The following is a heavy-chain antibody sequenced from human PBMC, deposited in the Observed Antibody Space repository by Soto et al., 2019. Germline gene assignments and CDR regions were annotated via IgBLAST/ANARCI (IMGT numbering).Heavy chain of an antibody. CDR2: MHISGST. CDR1: WGYVRSGSSY. J-gene: IGHJ4*02. CDR3: ASWSGYWFNY. Sequence: SETQSLTYTVSWGYVRSGSSYWSWIRQPPGKGLEWIGYMHISGSTNYNSSLKSRVTISADTSKNQFSLKLTSVTAADTAVYYCASWSGYWFNYWGRGTLVTVSS. V-gene: IGHV4-61*01. D-gene: IGHD3-3*01.